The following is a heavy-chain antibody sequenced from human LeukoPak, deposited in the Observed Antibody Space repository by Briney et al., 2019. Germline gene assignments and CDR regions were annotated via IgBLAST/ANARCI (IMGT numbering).Heavy chain of an antibody. CDR1: GGSFSGYY. CDR3: ARDRSSGPFYFDY. J-gene: IGHJ4*02. V-gene: IGHV4-34*01. Sequence: SETLSLTCAVYGGSFSGYYWSWIRQPPGKGLEWIGEINHSGSTNYNPSLKSRVTISVDTSKNQFSLKLSSVTAADTAVYYCARDRSSGPFYFDYWGQGTLVTVSS. CDR2: INHSGST. D-gene: IGHD3-22*01.